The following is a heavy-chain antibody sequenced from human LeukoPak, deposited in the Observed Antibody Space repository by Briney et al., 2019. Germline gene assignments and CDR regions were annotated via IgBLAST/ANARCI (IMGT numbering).Heavy chain of an antibody. Sequence: GGSLRLSCTASGFTFGDYAMSWFRQAPGKGLEWVGFIRSKAYGGTTEYAASVKGRFTISRDDSKSIAYLQMNSLKTEDTAVYYCTRPPAYYYDSSGGAFDIWGQGTMVTVSS. J-gene: IGHJ3*02. CDR3: TRPPAYYYDSSGGAFDI. CDR2: IRSKAYGGTT. D-gene: IGHD3-22*01. CDR1: GFTFGDYA. V-gene: IGHV3-49*03.